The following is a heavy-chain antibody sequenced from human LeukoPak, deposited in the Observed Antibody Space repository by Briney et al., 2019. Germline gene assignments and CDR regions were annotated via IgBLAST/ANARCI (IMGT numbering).Heavy chain of an antibody. J-gene: IGHJ5*02. V-gene: IGHV3-23*01. CDR2: ISGSGGST. CDR3: ARHSGSYYRSWFDP. D-gene: IGHD3-10*01. CDR1: GFTFSSYA. Sequence: PGGSLRLSCAASGFTFSSYAMSWVRQAPGKGLEWVSAISGSGGSTYYADSVKGRFTISRDNSKNTLYLQMNSLRAEDTAVYYCARHSGSYYRSWFDPWGQGTLVTVSS.